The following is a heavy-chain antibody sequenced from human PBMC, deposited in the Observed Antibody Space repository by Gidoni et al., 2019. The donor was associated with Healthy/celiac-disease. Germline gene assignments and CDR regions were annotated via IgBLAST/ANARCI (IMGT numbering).Heavy chain of an antibody. CDR1: GGTFSSYA. CDR2: IIPIFGTA. V-gene: IGHV1-69*01. CDR3: ARTPPGITMVRGVRRYFDY. J-gene: IGHJ4*02. Sequence: QVQLVQSGAEVKKPGSSVKVSCKASGGTFSSYAISWVRQAPGQGLEWMGGIIPIFGTANYAQKFQGRVTITADESTSTAYMELSSLRSEDTAVYYCARTPPGITMVRGVRRYFDYWGQGTLVTVSS. D-gene: IGHD3-10*01.